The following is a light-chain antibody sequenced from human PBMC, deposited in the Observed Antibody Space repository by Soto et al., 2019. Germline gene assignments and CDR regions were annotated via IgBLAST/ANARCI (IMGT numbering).Light chain of an antibody. V-gene: IGLV2-14*01. J-gene: IGLJ1*01. CDR2: EVS. CDR3: SSYTSSITYV. Sequence: QSVLTQPASVSGSPGQSITISCTGTSSDVGGYNYVSWYQQHPGKAPKLMIYEVSNRPSGVSNRFSGSKSGNTASLTISGLQAEDEVDYYCSSYTSSITYVFGTGTKVTVL. CDR1: SSDVGGYNY.